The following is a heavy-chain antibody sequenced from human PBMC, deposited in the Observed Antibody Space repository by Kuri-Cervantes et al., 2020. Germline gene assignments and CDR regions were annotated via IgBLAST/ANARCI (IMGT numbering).Heavy chain of an antibody. Sequence: GGSLRLSCVASGFSFSNSWMSWVRQTPGKGLEWVGRTRNKANSYTTQYAASVKGRFTISRDDSKNSLYLQMNTLKTEDTAVYYCTTDYYDISGSWSRLDYWGQGTLVTVSS. V-gene: IGHV3-72*01. CDR3: TTDYYDISGSWSRLDY. CDR2: TRNKANSYTT. D-gene: IGHD3-22*01. J-gene: IGHJ4*02. CDR1: GFSFSNSW.